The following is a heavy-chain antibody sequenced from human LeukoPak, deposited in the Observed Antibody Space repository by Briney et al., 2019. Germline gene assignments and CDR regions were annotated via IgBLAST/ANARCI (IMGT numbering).Heavy chain of an antibody. CDR1: GFTFSNYA. D-gene: IGHD3-3*01. V-gene: IGHV3-30*02. CDR3: AKLLFWSGYNDAFDI. CDR2: IRHDGSIK. J-gene: IGHJ3*02. Sequence: GGSLRLSCAASGFTFSNYAMNWVRRAPGKGLEWVAFIRHDGSIKYYADSVKGRFTISRDNSKNTLYLHMNSLRPEDTAVYSCAKLLFWSGYNDAFDIWGQGTMVTVSS.